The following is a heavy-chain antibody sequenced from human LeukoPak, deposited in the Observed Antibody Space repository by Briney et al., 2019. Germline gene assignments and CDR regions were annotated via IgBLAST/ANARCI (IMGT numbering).Heavy chain of an antibody. V-gene: IGHV4-34*01. Sequence: PSETLSLTCAVYGGTFSGFYWTWIRQPPGKGLEWIGEMNHSGTTNYNPSLKSRVTISVDTSKNQFSLKLSSVTAADTAVYYCARHKYSTGWPPEGAFDIWGQGTMVTVSS. CDR2: MNHSGTT. D-gene: IGHD6-19*01. J-gene: IGHJ3*02. CDR1: GGTFSGFY. CDR3: ARHKYSTGWPPEGAFDI.